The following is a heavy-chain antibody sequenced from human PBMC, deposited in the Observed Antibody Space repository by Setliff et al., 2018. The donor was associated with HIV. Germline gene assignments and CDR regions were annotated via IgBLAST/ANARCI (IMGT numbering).Heavy chain of an antibody. D-gene: IGHD4-17*01. CDR2: INPNSGGT. CDR3: AKADRGYGRNWFDP. Sequence: ASVKVSCKASGYTFTGYYMHWVRQAPGQGLEWMGWINPNSGGTNYAQKFQGRVTMTRDTSISTAYMELSRLRSDDTAVYYCAKADRGYGRNWFDPWGQGTLVTVSS. V-gene: IGHV1-2*02. J-gene: IGHJ5*02. CDR1: GYTFTGYY.